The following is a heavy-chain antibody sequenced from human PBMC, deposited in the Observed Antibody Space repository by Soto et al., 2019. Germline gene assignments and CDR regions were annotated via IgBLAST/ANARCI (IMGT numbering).Heavy chain of an antibody. CDR1: GGSISSSSYY. V-gene: IGHV4-39*01. CDR3: ARHGGLLMVYAATGGDFDY. CDR2: IYYSGST. J-gene: IGHJ4*02. Sequence: SETLSLTCTVSGGSISSSSYYWGWIRQPPGKGLEWIGSIYYSGSTYYNPSLKSRVTISVDTSKNQFSLKLSSVTAADTAVYYCARHGGLLMVYAATGGDFDYWGQGTLVTVSS. D-gene: IGHD2-8*01.